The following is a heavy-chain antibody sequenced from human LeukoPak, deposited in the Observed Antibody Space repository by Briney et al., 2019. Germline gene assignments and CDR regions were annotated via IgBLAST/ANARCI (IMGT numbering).Heavy chain of an antibody. D-gene: IGHD3-3*01. CDR3: ARAYYDFWSGHSPYYGMDV. V-gene: IGHV4-34*01. J-gene: IGHJ6*02. CDR1: GGSFSGYY. Sequence: SETLSLTCAVYGGSFSGYYWSWIRQPPGKGLEWIGEINHSGSTNYNPSLKSRVTISVDTSKNQFSLKLSSVTAADTAVYYCARAYYDFWSGHSPYYGMDVWGQGTTVTVSS. CDR2: INHSGST.